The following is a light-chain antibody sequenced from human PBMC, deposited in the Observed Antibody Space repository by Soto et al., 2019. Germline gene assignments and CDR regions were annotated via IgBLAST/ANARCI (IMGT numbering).Light chain of an antibody. CDR1: SSDVGGYNY. Sequence: QSALTQPPSASGSPGQSVTISCTGTSSDVGGYNYVSWYQQHPGKAPKLMIYDVSKRPSGVPDRFSGSKSGNTASLTVSGLQAEDEADYYCSSYTRNTALVFGPGTKLTVL. J-gene: IGLJ1*01. CDR2: DVS. V-gene: IGLV2-8*01. CDR3: SSYTRNTALV.